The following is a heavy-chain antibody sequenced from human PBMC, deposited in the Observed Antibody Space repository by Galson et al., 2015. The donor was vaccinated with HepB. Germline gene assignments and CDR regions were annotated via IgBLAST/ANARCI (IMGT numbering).Heavy chain of an antibody. V-gene: IGHV1-18*01. CDR1: GYTFTGFG. J-gene: IGHJ6*02. CDR3: ARVAETPGNYYGMDV. Sequence: SVKVSCKASGYTFTGFGITWVRQAPGQGLEWMGWISGYSYDTDYAQKFQGRVTMTSETSTTTAYMELRSLTSDDTAVYYCARVAETPGNYYGMDVWGQGTAVTVSS. CDR2: ISGYSYDT.